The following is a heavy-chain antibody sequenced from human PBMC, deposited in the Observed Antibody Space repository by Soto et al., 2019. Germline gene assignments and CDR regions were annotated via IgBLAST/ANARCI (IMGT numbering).Heavy chain of an antibody. CDR2: IKSDGSSA. CDR3: ARGSVAFYY. D-gene: IGHD2-21*01. J-gene: IGHJ4*02. Sequence: EVHLVESGGGLVQPGGSLRLSCAASGFTFSTYWMQWVRQAPGKGLVWVSHIKSDGSSASYADSVKGRFTISRDNTKNTLYLRMDSLRVEDTAVYYCARGSVAFYYWGQGTLVTVFS. V-gene: IGHV3-74*01. CDR1: GFTFSTYW.